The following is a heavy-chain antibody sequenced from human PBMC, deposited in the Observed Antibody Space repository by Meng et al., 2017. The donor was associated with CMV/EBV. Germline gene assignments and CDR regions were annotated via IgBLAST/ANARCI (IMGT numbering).Heavy chain of an antibody. V-gene: IGHV3-21*01. D-gene: IGHD4-17*01. CDR2: ISSSSSYI. CDR1: GFTFSSYS. J-gene: IGHJ6*02. CDR3: ARDSRSYYGDYYYYGMDV. Sequence: GESLKISCAASGFTFSSYSMNWVRQAPGKGLEWVSSISSSSSYIYYADSVKGRFTISRDNAKNSLHLQMNSLRAEDTAVYYCARDSRSYYGDYYYYGMDVWGQGTTVTVSS.